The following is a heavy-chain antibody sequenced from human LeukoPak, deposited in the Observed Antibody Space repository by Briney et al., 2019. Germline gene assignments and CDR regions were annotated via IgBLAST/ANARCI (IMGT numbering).Heavy chain of an antibody. D-gene: IGHD6-13*01. CDR2: ISAYNGNT. CDR3: ARDRSSSRPGGPDAFDI. Sequence: GSVKVSCKASGYTFTSYGYSWVRQAPGQGLEWMGWISAYNGNTNYAQKLQGRVTMTTDTSTSTAYMELRSLRSDDTAVYYCARDRSSSRPGGPDAFDIWGQGTMVTVSS. J-gene: IGHJ3*02. CDR1: GYTFTSYG. V-gene: IGHV1-18*01.